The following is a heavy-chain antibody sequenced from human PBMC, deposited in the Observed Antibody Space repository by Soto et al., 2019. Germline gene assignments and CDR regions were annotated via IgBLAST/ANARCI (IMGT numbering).Heavy chain of an antibody. CDR1: GGSITSSGYY. J-gene: IGHJ4*02. D-gene: IGHD2-2*01. Sequence: QVQLQESGPGLVKPSQTLSLTCTVSGGSITSSGYYWSGIRQHPGEGLEWIGFTSNSGSTSYNPSLKTRVTISVDTSSNQFSLNMKSVTAGDTAVYYCARGGGSTKVDYWGQGTLVTVSP. CDR3: ARGGGSTKVDY. CDR2: TSNSGST. V-gene: IGHV4-31*03.